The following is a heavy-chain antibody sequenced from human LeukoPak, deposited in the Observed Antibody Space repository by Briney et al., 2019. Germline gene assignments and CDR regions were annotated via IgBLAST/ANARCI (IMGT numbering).Heavy chain of an antibody. Sequence: GGSLRLSCAASGFTFSSYAMSWVRQAPGKGLEWVSAISGSGGSTYYADSVKGRFTISRDNSKNTLYLQMNGLRAEDTAVYYCAKDLSHRSGYSYCFDYWGQGTLVTVSS. J-gene: IGHJ4*02. V-gene: IGHV3-23*01. CDR2: ISGSGGST. CDR3: AKDLSHRSGYSYCFDY. D-gene: IGHD3-22*01. CDR1: GFTFSSYA.